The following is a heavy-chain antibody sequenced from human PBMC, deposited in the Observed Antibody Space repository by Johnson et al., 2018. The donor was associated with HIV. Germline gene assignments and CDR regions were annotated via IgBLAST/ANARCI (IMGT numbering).Heavy chain of an antibody. CDR3: ARGGFGELLQDDAFDI. CDR2: IYSDGST. CDR1: GFTFTDYY. V-gene: IGHV3-66*01. Sequence: MQVVESGGGLVKPGGSLRLSCAASGFTFTDYYMTWIRQAPGKGLEWVSLIYSDGSTYYADSVKGRFNISRDDSKNTPYLQMNSLRAEDTSVYYCARGGFGELLQDDAFDIWGQGTMVTVSS. J-gene: IGHJ3*02. D-gene: IGHD3-10*01.